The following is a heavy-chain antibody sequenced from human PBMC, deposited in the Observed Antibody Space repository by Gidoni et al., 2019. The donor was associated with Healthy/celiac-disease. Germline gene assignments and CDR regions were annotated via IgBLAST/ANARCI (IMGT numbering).Heavy chain of an antibody. D-gene: IGHD6-13*01. CDR2: IIPIFGTA. V-gene: IGHV1-69*01. Sequence: QVQLVQSGAEVKKPGSSVKVSCKASGGTFSSYAISWVRQAPGQGLEWMGGIIPIFGTANYAQKFQGRVTITADESTSTAYMELSSLRSEDTAVYYCAREMPGGDSSSWYGYFQHWGQGTLVTVSS. CDR1: GGTFSSYA. CDR3: AREMPGGDSSSWYGYFQH. J-gene: IGHJ1*01.